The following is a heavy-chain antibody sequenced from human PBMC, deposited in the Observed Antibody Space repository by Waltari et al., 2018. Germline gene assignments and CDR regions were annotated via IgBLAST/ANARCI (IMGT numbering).Heavy chain of an antibody. Sequence: QVQPVESGGSVVQHGRSLRLSCSASGFSFRFFALHWVRQAPGKGLEWVAVLSYDGSDKFYADSVEGRFTISRDNSKNTMYLEMNNLKVEDTAVYFCARGSSPGNTELDYWGQGTLVTVSS. J-gene: IGHJ4*02. V-gene: IGHV3-30*01. CDR2: LSYDGSDK. CDR3: ARGSSPGNTELDY. D-gene: IGHD5-18*01. CDR1: GFSFRFFA.